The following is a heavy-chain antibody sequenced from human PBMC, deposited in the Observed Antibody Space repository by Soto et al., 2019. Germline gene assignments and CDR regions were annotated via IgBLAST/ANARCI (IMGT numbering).Heavy chain of an antibody. J-gene: IGHJ5*02. Sequence: QVQLRQSGPGLVKPSGTLSLTCAVSGTSISSSHWWTWVRQSPGKGLEWIGQIYHSGMTNYNPSPKCRVTTSADKSNNQCSLKMTSATAADTAVYYCAALPPRIVVKVSDIPPWGQGTLVAVSS. CDR3: AALPPRIVVKVSDIPP. CDR2: IYHSGMT. D-gene: IGHD2-15*01. CDR1: GTSISSSHW. V-gene: IGHV4-4*02.